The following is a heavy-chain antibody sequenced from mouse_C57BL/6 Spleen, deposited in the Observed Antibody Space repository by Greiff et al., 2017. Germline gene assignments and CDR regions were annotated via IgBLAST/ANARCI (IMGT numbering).Heavy chain of an antibody. J-gene: IGHJ4*01. D-gene: IGHD2-3*01. CDR2: LWRGGST. Sequence: VQLQQSGPGLVQPSQSLSITCTVSGFSLTSYGVHWVRQSPGKGLEWLGVLWRGGSTDYNAAFISRLSISKDNSKSQVFFKMNSLQADDTAIYYCAPSIYDGYYGYAMDYWGQGTSVTVSS. CDR1: GFSLTSYG. V-gene: IGHV2-2*01. CDR3: APSIYDGYYGYAMDY.